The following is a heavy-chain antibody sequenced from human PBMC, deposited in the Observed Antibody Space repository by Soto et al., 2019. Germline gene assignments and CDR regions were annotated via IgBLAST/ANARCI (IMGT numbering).Heavy chain of an antibody. CDR2: ISYTGSA. D-gene: IGHD4-17*01. CDR3: ARVNYGDYYDGMDV. Sequence: WTWIRQPPGKGLEWIGYISYTGSANYNASLKSRLTISVDTSKNQFSLKLSSVTAADTALYYCARVNYGDYYDGMDVWGQGTTVTVSS. J-gene: IGHJ6*02. V-gene: IGHV4-59*01.